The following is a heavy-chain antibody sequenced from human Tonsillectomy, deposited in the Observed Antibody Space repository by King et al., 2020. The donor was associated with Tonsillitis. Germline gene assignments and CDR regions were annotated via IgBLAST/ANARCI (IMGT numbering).Heavy chain of an antibody. J-gene: IGHJ6*02. CDR2: INPNSGGV. Sequence: QLVQSGAEVKRPGASVKVSCKASGYTFTGYYMHWVRQAPGQGLEWMGWINPNSGGVNYAPKFQGWVTVTRDTSISTAYMELSRLTSDDTAVYYCAGADSYGMDVWGQGTTVTVSS. CDR1: GYTFTGYY. CDR3: AGADSYGMDV. V-gene: IGHV1-2*04.